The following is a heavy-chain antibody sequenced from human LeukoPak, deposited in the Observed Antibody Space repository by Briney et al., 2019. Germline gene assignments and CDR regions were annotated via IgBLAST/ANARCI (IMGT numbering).Heavy chain of an antibody. CDR1: GGSISSYY. CDR3: ARCLVGATYYFDY. V-gene: IGHV4-59*01. Sequence: SETLSLTCTVSGGSISSYYWSWIRQPPGKGLEWIGYIHYSGSTNYNPSLKSRVTISVDTSKNQFSLKLSSVTAADTAVYYCARCLVGATYYFDYWGQGTLVTVSS. D-gene: IGHD1-26*01. J-gene: IGHJ4*02. CDR2: IHYSGST.